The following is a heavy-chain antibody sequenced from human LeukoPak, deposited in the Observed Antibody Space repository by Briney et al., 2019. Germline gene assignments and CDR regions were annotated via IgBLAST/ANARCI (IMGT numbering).Heavy chain of an antibody. D-gene: IGHD2-15*01. Sequence: GGSLRLSCAASGFTFSSYAMNWVRQAPGKGLEWVSFISSSSITIYYADSVKGRFTISRDNAEKSLYLQMNSLRAEDTAVYYCARDRGGSYSAIDYWGQGTLVTVSS. CDR3: ARDRGGSYSAIDY. J-gene: IGHJ4*02. CDR2: ISSSSITI. CDR1: GFTFSSYA. V-gene: IGHV3-48*04.